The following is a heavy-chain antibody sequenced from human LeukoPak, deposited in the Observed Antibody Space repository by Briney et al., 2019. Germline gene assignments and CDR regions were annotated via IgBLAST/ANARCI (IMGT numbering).Heavy chain of an antibody. CDR3: ASANDYGDYRASEAFDI. V-gene: IGHV1-18*01. CDR2: ISAYNGNT. D-gene: IGHD4-17*01. J-gene: IGHJ3*02. Sequence: ASVKVSCKASGYTFTSYGISWVRQAPGQGLEWMGWISAYNGNTNYAQKLQGRVTMTTDTSTSTAYMELRSLRSDDTAVYYCASANDYGDYRASEAFDIWGQGTMVTVSS. CDR1: GYTFTSYG.